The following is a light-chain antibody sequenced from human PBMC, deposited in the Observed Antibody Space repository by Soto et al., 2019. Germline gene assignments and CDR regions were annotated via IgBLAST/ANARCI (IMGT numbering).Light chain of an antibody. Sequence: EIVMTQSLATLSVSPGERATLSCRASQSVSSNLARYQQKPGQAPRLLIYSASTRATDIPARFSGSGSGTEFTLTISSLQSEDFAVYYCQQYNNWPPLTFGGGTKVEI. CDR3: QQYNNWPPLT. J-gene: IGKJ4*01. CDR1: QSVSSN. V-gene: IGKV3-15*01. CDR2: SAS.